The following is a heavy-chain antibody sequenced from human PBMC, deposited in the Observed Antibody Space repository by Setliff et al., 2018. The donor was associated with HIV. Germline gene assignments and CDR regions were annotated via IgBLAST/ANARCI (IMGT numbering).Heavy chain of an antibody. J-gene: IGHJ5*02. Sequence: ASVKVSCKALEGTFSSFGVTWVRQAPGQGLEWMGGTVPILGTAKYAQGFAGRFVFSLDTSVSMAYLHIRSLKAEDAAVYYCARGGRNWNDVWGQGTLVTVSS. CDR3: ARGGRNWNDV. CDR1: EGTFSSFG. CDR2: TVPILGTA. V-gene: IGHV7-4-1*04.